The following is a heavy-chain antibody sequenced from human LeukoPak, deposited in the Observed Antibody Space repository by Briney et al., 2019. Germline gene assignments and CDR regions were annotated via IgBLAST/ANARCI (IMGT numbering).Heavy chain of an antibody. J-gene: IGHJ4*02. D-gene: IGHD4-17*01. CDR3: AAAPPWATVTTFHY. CDR1: GFTFTSSA. V-gene: IGHV1-58*02. CDR2: IVVGSGNT. Sequence: GASVKVSCKASGFTFTSSAMQWVRQARGQRLEWIGWIVVGSGNTNYAQKFQERVTITRDMSTSTAYMELSSLRSEDTAVYYCAAAPPWATVTTFHYWGQGTLVTVSS.